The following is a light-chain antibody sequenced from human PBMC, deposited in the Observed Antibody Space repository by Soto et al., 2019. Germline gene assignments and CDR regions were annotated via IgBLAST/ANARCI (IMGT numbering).Light chain of an antibody. Sequence: QSVLTQPASVSGSPGQSITISCTGTSSDVGGYNYVSWYQQHPDKAPRLMIYDVSNRPSGVSDRFSGSKSGDTASLTISGLQAEAEADYYCTSFTSRHTYVFGTGTKLTVL. CDR1: SSDVGGYNY. V-gene: IGLV2-14*03. CDR2: DVS. J-gene: IGLJ1*01. CDR3: TSFTSRHTYV.